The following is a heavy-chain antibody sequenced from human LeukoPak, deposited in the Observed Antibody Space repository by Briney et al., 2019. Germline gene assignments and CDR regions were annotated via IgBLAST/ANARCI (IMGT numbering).Heavy chain of an antibody. V-gene: IGHV3-48*03. J-gene: IGHJ4*02. CDR1: GFTFRGYE. CDR3: ARSTVTNYFDS. CDR2: ISGSGSTI. D-gene: IGHD4-17*01. Sequence: GGSLRLPCAASGFTFRGYEMNWVRQAPGKGLEWISYISGSGSTIKYVDSAKGRFTISRDNAKNSLYLQVNSLRAEDTAVYYCARSTVTNYFDSWGQGTLVTVSS.